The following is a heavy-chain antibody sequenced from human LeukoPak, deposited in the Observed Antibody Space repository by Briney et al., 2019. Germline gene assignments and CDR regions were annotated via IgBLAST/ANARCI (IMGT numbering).Heavy chain of an antibody. CDR3: ANDSNSGSYYMDV. D-gene: IGHD1-26*01. J-gene: IGHJ6*03. V-gene: IGHV3-43*01. Sequence: GGSLRLSCAASGFTFNDYTMYWVRQAPGKGLEWVSLISWDGGYTYYADSVKGRFTISRDNSKNSLYLQMNSLRTEDTALYYCANDSNSGSYYMDVWGKGTTVTVSS. CDR2: ISWDGGYT. CDR1: GFTFNDYT.